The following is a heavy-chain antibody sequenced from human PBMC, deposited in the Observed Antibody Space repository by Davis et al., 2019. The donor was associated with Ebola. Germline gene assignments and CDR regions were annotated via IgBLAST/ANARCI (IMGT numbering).Heavy chain of an antibody. D-gene: IGHD3-3*01. J-gene: IGHJ5*02. Sequence: PGGSLRLSCAVYGGSFSGYYWSWIRQPPGKGLEWIGEINHSGSTNYNPSLKSRVTISVDTSKNQFALKLSSVTAADTAVYYCARRHYDFGSGTSNWFDPWGQGTLVTVSS. CDR3: ARRHYDFGSGTSNWFDP. CDR1: GGSFSGYY. CDR2: INHSGST. V-gene: IGHV4-34*01.